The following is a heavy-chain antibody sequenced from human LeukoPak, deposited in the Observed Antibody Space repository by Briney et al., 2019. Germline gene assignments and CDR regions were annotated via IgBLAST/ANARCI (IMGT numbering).Heavy chain of an antibody. CDR1: GFTFSSYS. Sequence: SGGSLRLSCAACGFTFSSYSVNGVRQAPGKGLEWVSYVTNTGSTLYYADSVRSRFANSTDNAKISLYIQMDTVRAEYTAVYYGAIGAYSSSNYFDYWGQGTLVTVSS. CDR2: VTNTGSTL. D-gene: IGHD6-6*01. V-gene: IGHV3-48*01. J-gene: IGHJ4*01. CDR3: AIGAYSSSNYFDY.